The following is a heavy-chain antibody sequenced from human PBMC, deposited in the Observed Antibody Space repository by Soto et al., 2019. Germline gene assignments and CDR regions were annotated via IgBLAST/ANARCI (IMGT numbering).Heavy chain of an antibody. J-gene: IGHJ4*02. Sequence: GGSLRLSCAASGFTFTTYAMIWVRQAPGKGLEWVSLITGSGSTTYYADSVKGRFAISRDTSKSTLYLQMNSLRAEDAAVYYCARPLTGSWSPFDSWGQGTLVTVSS. CDR2: ITGSGSTT. D-gene: IGHD6-13*01. CDR3: ARPLTGSWSPFDS. CDR1: GFTFTTYA. V-gene: IGHV3-23*01.